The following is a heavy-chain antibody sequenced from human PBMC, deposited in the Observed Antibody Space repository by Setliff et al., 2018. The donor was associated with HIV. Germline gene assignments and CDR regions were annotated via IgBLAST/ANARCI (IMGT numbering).Heavy chain of an antibody. V-gene: IGHV4-4*09. Sequence: SETLSLTCPVSGGSISRYYWSWIRQPPGKGLEWIGYSHTSGNTNYNPSLKSRVTISVDTSKNQFSLKLSSVTAADTAVYYCARHAIDSGGYYSQFDYWGQGTLVTVS. CDR3: ARHAIDSGGYYSQFDY. D-gene: IGHD3-22*01. CDR1: GGSISRYY. J-gene: IGHJ4*02. CDR2: SHTSGNT.